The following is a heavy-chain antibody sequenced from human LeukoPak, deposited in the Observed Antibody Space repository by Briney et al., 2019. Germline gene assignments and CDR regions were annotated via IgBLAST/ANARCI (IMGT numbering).Heavy chain of an antibody. V-gene: IGHV3-23*01. J-gene: IGHJ6*02. CDR1: GFTFSSYA. CDR3: AKSGGVAYDSSGYYPGQYNYYYGMDV. D-gene: IGHD3-22*01. CDR2: ISGSGGST. Sequence: GGSLRLSCAASGFTFSSYAMSWVRQAPGKGLEWVSAISGSGGSTYYADSVKGRFTISRDNSKNTLYLQMNSLRAEDTAVYYCAKSGGVAYDSSGYYPGQYNYYYGMDVWGQGTTVTVSS.